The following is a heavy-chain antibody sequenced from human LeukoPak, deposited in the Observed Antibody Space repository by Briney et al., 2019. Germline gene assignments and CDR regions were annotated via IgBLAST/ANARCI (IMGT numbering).Heavy chain of an antibody. V-gene: IGHV3-23*01. D-gene: IGHD1-26*01. CDR1: GFTFISHV. CDR2: ILSGGTT. CDR3: AKYILGSTVDE. Sequence: GGSLTLSFAASGFTFISHVMTWIRQAPGNWLEWVSSILSGGTTYYADSVKGRFTISRDNSKNTVFLQMKTLRAEDTALYYCAKYILGSTVDEWGQGTLVTVS. J-gene: IGHJ4*02.